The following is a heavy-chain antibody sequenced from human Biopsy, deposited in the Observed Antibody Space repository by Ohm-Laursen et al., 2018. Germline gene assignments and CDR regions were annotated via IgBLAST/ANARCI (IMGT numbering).Heavy chain of an antibody. J-gene: IGHJ4*02. D-gene: IGHD1-1*01. Sequence: PSVKVSCKVSGYTLTELSTHWVRQAPGKGLEWMGGIAPENGKTVYAQNFQARVSMTEDTSTDTAYMELRSLRSEDTAVYYCAADINVWNVNYWGQGTQVTVSS. V-gene: IGHV1-24*01. CDR2: IAPENGKT. CDR1: GYTLTELS. CDR3: AADINVWNVNY.